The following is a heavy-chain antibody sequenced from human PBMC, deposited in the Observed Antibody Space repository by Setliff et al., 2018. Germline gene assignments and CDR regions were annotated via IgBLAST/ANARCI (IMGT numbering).Heavy chain of an antibody. J-gene: IGHJ6*02. Sequence: SETLSLTCAVSGYSISSGYYWGWIRQPPGKGLEWIGSIYHSGSTNYNPSLKSRVTISVDTSKNQLSLKLSSVTAADTAVYYCARDHIYSSSWYYYYYGMDVWGQGTTVTVSS. CDR1: GYSISSGYY. CDR3: ARDHIYSSSWYYYYYGMDV. CDR2: IYHSGST. V-gene: IGHV4-38-2*02. D-gene: IGHD6-13*01.